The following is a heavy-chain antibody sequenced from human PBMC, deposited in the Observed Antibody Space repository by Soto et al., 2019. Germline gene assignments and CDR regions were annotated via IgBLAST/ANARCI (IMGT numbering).Heavy chain of an antibody. D-gene: IGHD6-19*01. CDR1: GFTFSNYA. CDR3: ASRNSGWYFDY. Sequence: GGSLRLSCAASGFTFSNYAMNWVRQAPGKGLEWVSVISGSGGSTYYADSVKGRFTISRDNSKNTLYLQMNSLRAEDTAVYYCASRNSGWYFDYWGQGT. V-gene: IGHV3-23*01. J-gene: IGHJ4*02. CDR2: ISGSGGST.